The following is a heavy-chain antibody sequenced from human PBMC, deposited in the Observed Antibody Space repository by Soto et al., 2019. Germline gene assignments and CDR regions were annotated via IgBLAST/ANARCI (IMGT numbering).Heavy chain of an antibody. J-gene: IGHJ5*02. CDR3: ARDNIAVAGPFDP. CDR1: GGSISSGGYY. V-gene: IGHV4-31*03. D-gene: IGHD6-19*01. CDR2: IYYSGST. Sequence: QVQLQESGPGLVKPSQTLSLTCTVSGGSISSGGYYWSWIRQHPGKGLEWIGYIYYSGSTYYNPSLKSRVTISVDTSKNQFSLKLSSVTAVDTAVYYCARDNIAVAGPFDPWGQGTLVTVSS.